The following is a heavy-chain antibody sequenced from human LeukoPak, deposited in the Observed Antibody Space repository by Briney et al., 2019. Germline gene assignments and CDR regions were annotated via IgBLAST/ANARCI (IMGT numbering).Heavy chain of an antibody. D-gene: IGHD2-21*01. CDR2: MNPNSGNT. V-gene: IGHV1-8*03. CDR3: ARRQGLSDY. Sequence: GASVKVSSKASGYTFTSYDINWVRRATGQGLEWMGWMNPNSGNTGYAQKFQGIVTITRNTSISTAYMELSSLRSEDTAVYYCARRQGLSDYWGQGTLVTVSS. J-gene: IGHJ4*02. CDR1: GYTFTSYD.